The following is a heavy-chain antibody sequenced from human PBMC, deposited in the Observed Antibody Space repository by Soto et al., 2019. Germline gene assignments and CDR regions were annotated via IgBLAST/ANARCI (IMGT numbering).Heavy chain of an antibody. V-gene: IGHV3-23*01. D-gene: IGHD3-16*01. CDR3: AKDPYRVNYDYIWGL. CDR2: ISGSGGST. J-gene: IGHJ4*02. Sequence: GGSLRLSCAASGLTFSSYAMSWVRQAPGKGLEWVSAISGSGGSTYYADSVKGRFTISRDNSKNTLYLQMNSLRAEDTAVYYCAKDPYRVNYDYIWGLWGQGTLVTVSS. CDR1: GLTFSSYA.